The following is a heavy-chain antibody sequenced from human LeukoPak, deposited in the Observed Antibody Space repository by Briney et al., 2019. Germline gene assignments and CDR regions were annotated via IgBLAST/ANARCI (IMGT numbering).Heavy chain of an antibody. V-gene: IGHV3-23*01. Sequence: GGSLRLSCGAPGFTFSSYGMSWVRQAPGKGLEWVSGIRGSGDSTYYADSVKGRFTISRDNSKDTLYLQMNSLRAEDTAVYYCAKHLALVGATTTYDYWGQGTLVTVSS. CDR3: AKHLALVGATTTYDY. J-gene: IGHJ4*02. CDR1: GFTFSSYG. CDR2: IRGSGDST. D-gene: IGHD1-26*01.